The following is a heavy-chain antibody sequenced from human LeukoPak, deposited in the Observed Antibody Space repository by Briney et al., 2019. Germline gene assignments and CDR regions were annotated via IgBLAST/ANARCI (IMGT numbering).Heavy chain of an antibody. CDR1: GFTVSSNY. Sequence: PGGSLRLSCAASGFTVSSNYMSWVRQAPGKGLEWVSVIYSGGSTYYADSVKGRFTISRDNSKNTLYLQMNSLRAEDTAVYYCAKDVAYYDSSGYYPGDNYYGMDVWGQGTTVTVSS. V-gene: IGHV3-53*01. CDR2: IYSGGST. CDR3: AKDVAYYDSSGYYPGDNYYGMDV. D-gene: IGHD3-22*01. J-gene: IGHJ6*02.